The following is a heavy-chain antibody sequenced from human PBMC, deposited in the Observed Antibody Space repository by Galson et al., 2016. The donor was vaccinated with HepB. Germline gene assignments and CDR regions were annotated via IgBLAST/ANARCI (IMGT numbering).Heavy chain of an antibody. D-gene: IGHD6-19*01. V-gene: IGHV3-73*01. CDR1: GFTFSGSA. J-gene: IGHJ4*02. CDR3: TRAPSGWYPLDY. Sequence: SLRLSCAASGFTFSGSAMHWVRQASGKGLEWVGRVRSKGNSYATGYAASVKGWFTISRDDSKNTAYLQMNSLKTEDTAVYYCTRAPSGWYPLDYWGQGTLVTVSS. CDR2: VRSKGNSYAT.